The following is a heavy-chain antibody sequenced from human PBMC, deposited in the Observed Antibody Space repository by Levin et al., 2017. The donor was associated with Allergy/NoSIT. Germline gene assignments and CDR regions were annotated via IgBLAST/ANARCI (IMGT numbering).Heavy chain of an antibody. D-gene: IGHD1-14*01. Sequence: GGSLRLSCAASGFTFSRYSMNWVRQAPGKGLEWVSSISSSSSYIYYAGSVKGRFTISRDNAKNSLYLQMNSLRAEDTSVYYCARDVKSAGAGEDVFDIWGQGAMVTVSS. J-gene: IGHJ3*02. CDR2: ISSSSSYI. V-gene: IGHV3-21*01. CDR1: GFTFSRYS. CDR3: ARDVKSAGAGEDVFDI.